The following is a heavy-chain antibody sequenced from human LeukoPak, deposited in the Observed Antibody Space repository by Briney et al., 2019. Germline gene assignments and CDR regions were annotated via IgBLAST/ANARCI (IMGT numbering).Heavy chain of an antibody. Sequence: ASVKVSCKASGYTFTGYYMHWVRQAPGQGLEWMGWINPNSGGTNYAQKFQGRVTMTRDTSISTAYMELSRLRSDDTAVYYCARSPSGTNDAFDIWGQGTMATVSS. D-gene: IGHD1-26*01. CDR3: ARSPSGTNDAFDI. J-gene: IGHJ3*02. CDR2: INPNSGGT. CDR1: GYTFTGYY. V-gene: IGHV1-2*02.